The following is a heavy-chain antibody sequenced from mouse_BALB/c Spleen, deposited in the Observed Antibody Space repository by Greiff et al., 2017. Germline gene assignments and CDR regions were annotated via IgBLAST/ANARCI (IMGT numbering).Heavy chain of an antibody. D-gene: IGHD2-12*01. J-gene: IGHJ4*01. CDR2: IYPGNGDT. Sequence: QVQLQQPGAELVKPGASVKMSCKASGYTFTSYNMHWVKQTPGQGLEWIGAIYPGNGDTSYNQKFKGKATLTADKSSSTAYMQLSSLTSEDSAVYYCASKETTAMDYWGQGTSVTVSS. CDR1: GYTFTSYN. V-gene: IGHV1-12*01. CDR3: ASKETTAMDY.